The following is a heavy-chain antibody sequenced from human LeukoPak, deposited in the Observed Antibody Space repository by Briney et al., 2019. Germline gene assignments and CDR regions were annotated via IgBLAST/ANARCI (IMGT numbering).Heavy chain of an antibody. CDR2: IYPGDSDT. D-gene: IGHD3-9*01. CDR3: ARRYDNTGYYVY. J-gene: IGHJ4*02. Sequence: GESLKISCKGFGYSFTNYWIAWVRQMPGKGLEWMGIIYPGDSDTRYSPSFQGQVTISADKSINTAYLQWSSRKASDTATYYCARRYDNTGYYVYWGQGTLVTVSS. V-gene: IGHV5-51*01. CDR1: GYSFTNYW.